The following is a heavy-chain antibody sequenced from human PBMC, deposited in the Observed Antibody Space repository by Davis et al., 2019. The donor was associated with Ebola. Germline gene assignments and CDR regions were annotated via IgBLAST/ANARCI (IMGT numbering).Heavy chain of an antibody. CDR3: AKGGGIRRPQMYYGMDV. J-gene: IGHJ6*02. V-gene: IGHV3-23*01. CDR1: GFTFSSYW. Sequence: GESLKISCAASGFTFSSYWMGWVRQAPGKGLEWVSAISGSGGSTYYADSVKGRFTISRDNSKNTLYLQMNSLRAEDTAVYYCAKGGGIRRPQMYYGMDVWGQGTTVTVSS. D-gene: IGHD1-14*01. CDR2: ISGSGGST.